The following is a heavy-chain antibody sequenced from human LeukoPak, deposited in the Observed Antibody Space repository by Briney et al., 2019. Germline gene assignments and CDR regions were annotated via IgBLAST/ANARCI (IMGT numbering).Heavy chain of an antibody. CDR3: ARVLSGSSSWYNWFDP. CDR1: GFTFDDYA. Sequence: GGSLRLSCAASGFTFDDYAMHWVRQAPGKGLEWVSSISSSSSYIYYADSVKGRFTISRDNAKNSLYLQMNSLRAEDTAVYYCARVLSGSSSWYNWFDPWGQGTLVTVSS. CDR2: ISSSSSYI. V-gene: IGHV3-21*01. J-gene: IGHJ5*02. D-gene: IGHD6-13*01.